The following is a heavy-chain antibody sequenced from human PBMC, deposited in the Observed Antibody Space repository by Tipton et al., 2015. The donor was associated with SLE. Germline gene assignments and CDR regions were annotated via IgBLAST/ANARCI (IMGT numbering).Heavy chain of an antibody. CDR1: GGSISSGGYS. CDR3: ARGGNGYSLFDY. J-gene: IGHJ4*02. D-gene: IGHD2-21*01. Sequence: TLSLTCAVSGGSISSGGYSWSWIRQPPGKGLEWIGYIYHSGSTYYNPSLKSRVTISVDTSKNQFSLKLSSVTAADTAVYYCARGGNGYSLFDYWGQGTLVTVSS. CDR2: IYHSGST. V-gene: IGHV4-30-2*01.